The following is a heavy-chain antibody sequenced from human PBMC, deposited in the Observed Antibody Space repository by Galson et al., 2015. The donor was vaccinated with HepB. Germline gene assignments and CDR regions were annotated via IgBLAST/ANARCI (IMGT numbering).Heavy chain of an antibody. D-gene: IGHD5-24*01. Sequence: PALVKPTQTLTLTCNFSGFSLSSRGVGVGWIRQPPGKALEWLALIYWNDEKRFSPSLKSRLTTTKDTSKNQVVLTVTDMDPVDTATYYCAHSEGKDGYLLSYYFDFWGQGTLVTVSS. CDR3: AHSEGKDGYLLSYYFDF. CDR2: IYWNDEK. J-gene: IGHJ4*02. V-gene: IGHV2-5*01. CDR1: GFSLSSRGVG.